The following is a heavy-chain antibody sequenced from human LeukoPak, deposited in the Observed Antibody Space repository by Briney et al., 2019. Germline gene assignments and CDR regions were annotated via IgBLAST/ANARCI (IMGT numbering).Heavy chain of an antibody. V-gene: IGHV3-7*01. Sequence: GGSLRLSCVASGFTFGNYWMTWVRQAPGKGLDWVANIKKDGSQTYYVDSVKGRLTISRDNAKNSLYLQMNSLRAEDTAVYYCARSVVLLWFGELGAFDIWGQGTMVTVSS. D-gene: IGHD3-10*01. CDR1: GFTFGNYW. CDR3: ARSVVLLWFGELGAFDI. CDR2: IKKDGSQT. J-gene: IGHJ3*02.